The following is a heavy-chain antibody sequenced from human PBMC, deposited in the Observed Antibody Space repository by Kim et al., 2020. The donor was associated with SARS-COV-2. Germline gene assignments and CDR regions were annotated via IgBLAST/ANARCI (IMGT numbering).Heavy chain of an antibody. Sequence: YYVDSVKGRFTISRDNAKNSLYLQMNSLRAEDTAVYYCARLIAAAYAFDIWGQGTMVTVSS. V-gene: IGHV3-7*01. D-gene: IGHD6-13*01. CDR3: ARLIAAAYAFDI. J-gene: IGHJ3*02.